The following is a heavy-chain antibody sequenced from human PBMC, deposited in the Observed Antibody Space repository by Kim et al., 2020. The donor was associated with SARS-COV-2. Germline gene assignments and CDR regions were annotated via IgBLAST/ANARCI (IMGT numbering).Heavy chain of an antibody. V-gene: IGHV7-4-1*02. J-gene: IGHJ6*02. CDR3: ARGSDQLQGLDV. Sequence: RYAQCVTGRFVFSLDTSVSTAYMQISSLKAEDTAVYYCARGSDQLQGLDVWGQGTTVTVSS. D-gene: IGHD2-2*01.